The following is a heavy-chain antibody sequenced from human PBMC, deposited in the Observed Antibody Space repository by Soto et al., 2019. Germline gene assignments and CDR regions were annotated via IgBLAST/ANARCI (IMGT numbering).Heavy chain of an antibody. Sequence: ASVKVSCKASGYTFTSYDINWVRQATGQGLEWMGWMNPNSGNTDYPQKFQGRVTMTRNTSISTAYMELSSLRSEDTAVYYCARDYSSGYGMDVWGQGTTVTVSS. J-gene: IGHJ6*02. CDR2: MNPNSGNT. D-gene: IGHD6-19*01. V-gene: IGHV1-8*01. CDR1: GYTFTSYD. CDR3: ARDYSSGYGMDV.